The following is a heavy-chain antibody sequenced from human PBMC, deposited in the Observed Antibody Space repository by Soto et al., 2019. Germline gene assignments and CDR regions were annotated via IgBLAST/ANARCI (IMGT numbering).Heavy chain of an antibody. J-gene: IGHJ6*03. V-gene: IGHV4-59*01. CDR1: GGSISSYY. D-gene: IGHD3-3*01. CDR2: IYYSGST. CDR3: ARGGLGGDFWSGYLRNYYYYMDV. Sequence: SETLSLTCTVSGGSISSYYWSWIRQPPGKGLEWIGYIYYSGSTNYNPSLKSRVTISVDTSKNQFSLKLSSVTAADTAVYYCARGGLGGDFWSGYLRNYYYYMDVWGKGTTVTVSS.